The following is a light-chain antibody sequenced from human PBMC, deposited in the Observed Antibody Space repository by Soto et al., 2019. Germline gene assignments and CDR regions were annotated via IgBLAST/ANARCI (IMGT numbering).Light chain of an antibody. CDR3: CSYAVIYTYV. Sequence: QSVLAQPHSVSGSPGQSVTISCTGTSSDVGDYNFVSWYQQHPGKAPKLMIYDVSKRPSGVPDRFSGSKSGNTASLTISGLQAEDEADYYCCSYAVIYTYVFGTGTKVTVL. CDR2: DVS. V-gene: IGLV2-11*01. J-gene: IGLJ1*01. CDR1: SSDVGDYNF.